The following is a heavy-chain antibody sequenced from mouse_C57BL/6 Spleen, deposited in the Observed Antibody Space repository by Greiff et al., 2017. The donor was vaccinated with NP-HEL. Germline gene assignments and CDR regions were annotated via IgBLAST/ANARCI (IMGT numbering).Heavy chain of an antibody. CDR3: AREEFITTVVAFYYYAMDY. CDR2: ICPGDGDT. Sequence: QVQLQQSGAELVKPGASVKISCKASGYAFSSYWMNWVKQRPGKGLEWIGQICPGDGDTNYNGKFKGKATLTADKSSSTAYMQLSSLTSEDSAVYFCAREEFITTVVAFYYYAMDYWGQGTSVTVSS. CDR1: GYAFSSYW. J-gene: IGHJ4*01. D-gene: IGHD1-1*01. V-gene: IGHV1-80*01.